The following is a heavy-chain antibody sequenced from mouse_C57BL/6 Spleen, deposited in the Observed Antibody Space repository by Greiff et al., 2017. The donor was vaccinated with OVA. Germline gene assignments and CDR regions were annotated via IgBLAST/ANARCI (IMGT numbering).Heavy chain of an antibody. CDR2: IWSGGST. Sequence: QVHVKQSGPGLVQPSQSLSITCTVSGFSLTSYGVHWVRQSPGKGLEWLGVIWSGGSTDYNAAFISRLSISKDNSKSQVFFKMNSLQADDTAIYYCARVPNYYYGSSYEHYYAMDYWGQGTSVTVSS. V-gene: IGHV2-2*01. J-gene: IGHJ4*01. D-gene: IGHD1-1*01. CDR3: ARVPNYYYGSSYEHYYAMDY. CDR1: GFSLTSYG.